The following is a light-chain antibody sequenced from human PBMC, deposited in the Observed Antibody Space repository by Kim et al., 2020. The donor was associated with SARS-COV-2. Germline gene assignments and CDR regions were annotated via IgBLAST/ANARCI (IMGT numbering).Light chain of an antibody. Sequence: SSELPQDPAVSVALGQTVRITCQGDNIRDYYASWYQQKPGQAPVLVMYGRNNRPSGIPDRFSGSSSGNTVSLTITGAQAEDEADYYCNSRDGNRVVFGGGTQLTVL. CDR3: NSRDGNRVV. CDR2: GRN. CDR1: NIRDYY. J-gene: IGLJ2*01. V-gene: IGLV3-19*01.